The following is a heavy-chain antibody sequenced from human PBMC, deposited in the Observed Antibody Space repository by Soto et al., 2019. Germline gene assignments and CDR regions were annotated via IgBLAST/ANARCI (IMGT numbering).Heavy chain of an antibody. CDR3: AKSREAAIAHGAFDX. Sequence: LKLACSVAGFTFGSYCLRCVRQAPGKGLEWFSGFSASDVSKQYADSVRGRFTISRDNSKNTMFLELNSLTAEETAIYYCAKSREAAIAHGAFDXGGQGTRVTVS. V-gene: IGHV3-23*01. J-gene: IGHJ3*02. D-gene: IGHD6-13*01. CDR2: FSASDVSK. CDR1: GFTFGSYC.